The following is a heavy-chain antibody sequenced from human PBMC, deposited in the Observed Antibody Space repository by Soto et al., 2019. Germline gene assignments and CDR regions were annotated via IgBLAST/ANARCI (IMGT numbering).Heavy chain of an antibody. Sequence: PGGSLRLSCAASGITLSSYWMNWVRQAPGKGLEWVANIKQDGSEKNYVDSVKGRFTISRDNAKNSLYLQMNSLTAEDTAVYYCARAGYSSGWRFDYWGQGTLVTVSS. CDR3: ARAGYSSGWRFDY. J-gene: IGHJ4*02. CDR1: GITLSSYW. D-gene: IGHD6-19*01. V-gene: IGHV3-7*01. CDR2: IKQDGSEK.